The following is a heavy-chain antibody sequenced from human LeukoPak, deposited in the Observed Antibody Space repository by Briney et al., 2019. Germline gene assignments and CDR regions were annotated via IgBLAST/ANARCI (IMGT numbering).Heavy chain of an antibody. CDR1: GGTFSSYA. Sequence: ASVKVSCKASGGTFSSYAISWVRQAPGQGLEWMGRIIPILGIANYAQKFQGRVTITADKSTSTAYMELSSLRSEDTAVYYCARDQLDSGSYASILPYYYYYYGMDVWGQGTTVTVSS. D-gene: IGHD1-26*01. J-gene: IGHJ6*02. CDR2: IIPILGIA. V-gene: IGHV1-69*04. CDR3: ARDQLDSGSYASILPYYYYYYGMDV.